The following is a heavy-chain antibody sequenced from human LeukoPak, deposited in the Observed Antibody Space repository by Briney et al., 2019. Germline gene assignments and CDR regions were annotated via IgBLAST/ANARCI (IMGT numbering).Heavy chain of an antibody. D-gene: IGHD3-3*01. CDR1: GFTFSSYS. J-gene: IGHJ5*02. V-gene: IGHV3-21*01. CDR2: ISSSSSYI. Sequence: GGSLRLSCAASGFTFSSYSMNWVRQAPGKGLEWVSSISSSSSYIYYADSVKGRFTISRDNAKNSLYLQMNSLRAEDTAVYFCARDYTIFGVSWFDPRGQGTLVTVSS. CDR3: ARDYTIFGVSWFDP.